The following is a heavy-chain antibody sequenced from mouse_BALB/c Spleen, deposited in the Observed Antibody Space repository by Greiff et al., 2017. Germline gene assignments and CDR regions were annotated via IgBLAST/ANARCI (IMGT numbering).Heavy chain of an antibody. Sequence: EVKLVESGTVLARPGASVKMSCKASGYSFTSYWMHWVKQRPGQGLEWIGAIYPGNSDTSYNQKFKGKAKLTAVTSASTAYMELSSLTNEDSAVYYCTRHGSSPYWYFDVWGAGTTVTVSS. CDR2: IYPGNSDT. CDR1: GYSFTSYW. D-gene: IGHD1-1*01. J-gene: IGHJ1*01. V-gene: IGHV1-5*01. CDR3: TRHGSSPYWYFDV.